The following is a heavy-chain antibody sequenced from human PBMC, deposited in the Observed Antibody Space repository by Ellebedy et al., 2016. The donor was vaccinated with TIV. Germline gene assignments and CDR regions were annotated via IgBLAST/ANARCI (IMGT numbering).Heavy chain of an antibody. CDR1: GFTFNIYA. V-gene: IGHV3-23*01. J-gene: IGHJ4*02. CDR3: AKDQRLLWFGEFDY. CDR2: ISASGDST. D-gene: IGHD3-10*01. Sequence: PGGSLRLSCSASGFTFNIYAMSWVRQAPGKGLEWVSLISASGDSTYYADSVKGRFTISRDNSKNTLYLQMNSLRAEDTAVYYCAKDQRLLWFGEFDYWGQGTLITVSS.